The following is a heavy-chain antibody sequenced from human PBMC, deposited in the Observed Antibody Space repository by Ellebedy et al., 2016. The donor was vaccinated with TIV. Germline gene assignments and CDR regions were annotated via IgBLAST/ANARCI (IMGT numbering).Heavy chain of an antibody. CDR2: ISGRGDAT. V-gene: IGHV3-23*01. CDR1: GFTFSSYI. Sequence: PGGSLRLSCTASGFTFSSYIMSWVRQTPGKGLEWVATISGRGDATYYTDSVKGRFTISRDNFQNMVSLQVNSLSAEDSAIYFCAKGPTKSYGYFDYWGQGTLLTVSS. J-gene: IGHJ4*02. D-gene: IGHD5-18*01. CDR3: AKGPTKSYGYFDY.